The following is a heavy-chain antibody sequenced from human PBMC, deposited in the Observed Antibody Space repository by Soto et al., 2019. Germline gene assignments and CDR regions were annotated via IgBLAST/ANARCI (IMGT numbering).Heavy chain of an antibody. Sequence: GASVKVSCKASGGTFSSYAISWVRQAPGQGLEWMGGIIPIFGTANYAQKFQGRVTITADKSTSTAYMELSSLRSEDTAVYYCARLSGYYDSRVPTLYLAAFDIWGQGTMVTVSS. V-gene: IGHV1-69*06. D-gene: IGHD3-22*01. CDR1: GGTFSSYA. CDR3: ARLSGYYDSRVPTLYLAAFDI. CDR2: IIPIFGTA. J-gene: IGHJ3*02.